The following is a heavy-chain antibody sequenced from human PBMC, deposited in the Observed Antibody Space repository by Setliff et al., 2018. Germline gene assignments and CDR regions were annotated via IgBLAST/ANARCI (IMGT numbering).Heavy chain of an antibody. V-gene: IGHV3-30*03. J-gene: IGHJ3*01. Sequence: PGGSLRLSCAASGFTFSSYGMHWVRQAPGKGLEWVAVISYDGSNKYYADSVKGRFIISRDNSKNTLYLQMSSLRAEDTAIYYCARDTSGRDALDVWGQGTTVTVSS. D-gene: IGHD3-10*01. CDR1: GFTFSSYG. CDR3: ARDTSGRDALDV. CDR2: ISYDGSNK.